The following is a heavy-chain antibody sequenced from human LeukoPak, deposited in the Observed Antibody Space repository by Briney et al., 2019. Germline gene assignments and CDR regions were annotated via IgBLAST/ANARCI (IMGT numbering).Heavy chain of an antibody. D-gene: IGHD6-19*01. V-gene: IGHV5-51*01. J-gene: IGHJ5*02. CDR2: IYPGDSDT. CDR3: ARSGQRAVAGGWFDP. Sequence: GESLKISCKGSGYSFTSYWIGWVRQMPGKGLEWMGIIYPGDSDTRYSPSFQGQVTISADKSISTAYLQWSSLKASDTAMYYCARSGQRAVAGGWFDPWGQGTLVTVSS. CDR1: GYSFTSYW.